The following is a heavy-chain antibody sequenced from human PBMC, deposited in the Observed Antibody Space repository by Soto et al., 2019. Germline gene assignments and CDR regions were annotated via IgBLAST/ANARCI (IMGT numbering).Heavy chain of an antibody. Sequence: EVQLVESGGGLVQPGGSLRLSCAASGFTFSSYEMNWVRQAPGKGLEWVSYISSSGSTIYYADSVKGRFTISRDNAKNSLYLQMNSLRAEDTAVYYCARSSRSWAAAETGFWWGQGTLVTVSS. D-gene: IGHD6-13*01. CDR1: GFTFSSYE. J-gene: IGHJ4*02. CDR3: ARSSRSWAAAETGFW. V-gene: IGHV3-48*03. CDR2: ISSSGSTI.